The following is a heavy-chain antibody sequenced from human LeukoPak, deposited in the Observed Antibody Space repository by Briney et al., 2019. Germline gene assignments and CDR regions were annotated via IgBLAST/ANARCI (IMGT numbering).Heavy chain of an antibody. Sequence: SDTLSLTCTVSGGSISSGSYYWSWIPQPAGKGLEWIGRIYTSGSTNYNPSLKSRVTISVDTSKNQFSLKLSSVTAADTAVYYCARGIDCSSTSCHGYAFDIWGQGTMVTVSS. CDR1: GGSISSGSYY. D-gene: IGHD2-2*01. CDR2: IYTSGST. V-gene: IGHV4-61*02. CDR3: ARGIDCSSTSCHGYAFDI. J-gene: IGHJ3*02.